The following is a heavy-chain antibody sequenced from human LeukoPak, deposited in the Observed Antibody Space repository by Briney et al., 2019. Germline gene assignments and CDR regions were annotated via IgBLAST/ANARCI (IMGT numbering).Heavy chain of an antibody. CDR2: ISGSGGST. D-gene: IGHD5-18*01. CDR1: GFTFSSYA. V-gene: IGHV3-23*01. J-gene: IGHJ4*02. Sequence: PGGSLRLSCAASGFTFSSYAMSWVRQAPGKGLEWVSAISGSGGSTYYADSVKGRFTISRDNSKNTLYLQMNSLRAEDTAVYYCAKDSVFGSYGKIDYWGQGTLVTVSS. CDR3: AKDSVFGSYGKIDY.